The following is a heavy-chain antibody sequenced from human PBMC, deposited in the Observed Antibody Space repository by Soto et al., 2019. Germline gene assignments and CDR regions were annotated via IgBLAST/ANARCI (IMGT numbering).Heavy chain of an antibody. CDR3: ARARDSSSLVRKVRWYGMDV. J-gene: IGHJ6*02. CDR1: GGSITSGDYY. Sequence: SETLSLTCTVSGGSITSGDYYWSWIRQPPGKGLEWIGYIYYSGSTYYNPSLKSRVTISVDTSKNQFSLKLSSVTAADTAVYYCARARDSSSLVRKVRWYGMDVWGQGTKVTVSS. D-gene: IGHD6-13*01. CDR2: IYYSGST. V-gene: IGHV4-30-4*01.